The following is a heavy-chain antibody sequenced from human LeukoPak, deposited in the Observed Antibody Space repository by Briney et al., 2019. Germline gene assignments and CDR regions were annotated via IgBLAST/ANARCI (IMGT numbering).Heavy chain of an antibody. D-gene: IGHD3-22*01. J-gene: IGHJ4*02. Sequence: GGSLRLSCAASGFTFSDYYMSWIRQAPGKGLEWVSYISSSGSTIYYADSVKGRFTISRDNAKNSLYLQMNSLRAEDTAAYYCARDLMIAEVHYWGQGTLVTVSS. V-gene: IGHV3-11*01. CDR1: GFTFSDYY. CDR2: ISSSGSTI. CDR3: ARDLMIAEVHY.